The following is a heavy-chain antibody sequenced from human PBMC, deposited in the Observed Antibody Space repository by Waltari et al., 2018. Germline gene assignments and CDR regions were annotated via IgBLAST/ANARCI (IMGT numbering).Heavy chain of an antibody. D-gene: IGHD2-15*01. V-gene: IGHV4-4*02. J-gene: IGHJ4*02. CDR3: ARDRGRGLYLDA. Sequence: QLQLRESGPGLVEPSGTLSLTCVVSGDSMRTSDCWSWVRQSPGKGLEWIGQVRGDEKIHYPPSFPGRVLLSPSPSSSPFSPEGVSATGAETAIYYWARDRGRGLYLDARGPGTLVTVSP. CDR1: GDSMRTSDC. CDR2: VRGDEKI.